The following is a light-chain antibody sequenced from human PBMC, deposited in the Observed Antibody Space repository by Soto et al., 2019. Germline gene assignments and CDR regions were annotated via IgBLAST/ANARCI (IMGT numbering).Light chain of an antibody. CDR1: SSDVGSYNL. CDR3: CSYAGGSTFVV. Sequence: QSALTQPASVSGSPGQSITTSCTGTSSDVGSYNLVSWYQQHPCKAPKLMIYEVSKRPSGVSNRFSGSKSGNTASLTISGLQAEDQADYSCCSYAGGSTFVVFGGGTQLTVL. V-gene: IGLV2-23*02. CDR2: EVS. J-gene: IGLJ2*01.